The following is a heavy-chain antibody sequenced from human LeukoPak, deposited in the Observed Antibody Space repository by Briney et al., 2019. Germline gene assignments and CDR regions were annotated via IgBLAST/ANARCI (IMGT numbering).Heavy chain of an antibody. CDR3: ARVSRNYYDSSGYYYANWFDP. CDR2: INHSGST. J-gene: IGHJ5*02. V-gene: IGHV4-34*01. Sequence: SETLSLTCAVYGGSFSGYYWSWIRQPPGKGLEWIGEINHSGSTNYHPPLKSRVTISVDTSKDQFSLKLSSVTAADTAVYYCARVSRNYYDSSGYYYANWFDPWGQGTLVTVSS. CDR1: GGSFSGYY. D-gene: IGHD3-22*01.